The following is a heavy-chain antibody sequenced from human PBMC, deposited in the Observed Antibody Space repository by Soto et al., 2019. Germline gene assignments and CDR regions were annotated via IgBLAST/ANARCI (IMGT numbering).Heavy chain of an antibody. Sequence: QVQLVQSGAEVKKPGSSVKVSCKASGGTFSSYTISWVRQAPGQGLEWMGRIIPILGIANYAQKFQGRVTITADKSTSTAYMELSSLRSEDTAVYYCARVGTVTTNYYYYGMDVWGQGTTVTVSS. CDR2: IIPILGIA. J-gene: IGHJ6*02. V-gene: IGHV1-69*02. D-gene: IGHD4-17*01. CDR1: GGTFSSYT. CDR3: ARVGTVTTNYYYYGMDV.